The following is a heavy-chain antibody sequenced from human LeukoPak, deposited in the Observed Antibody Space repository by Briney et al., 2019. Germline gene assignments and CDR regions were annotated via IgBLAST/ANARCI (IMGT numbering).Heavy chain of an antibody. CDR2: IYYSGST. CDR1: GGSISSSSYY. CDR3: ARSGVTMARGVPTDAFDI. D-gene: IGHD3-10*01. V-gene: IGHV4-39*07. J-gene: IGHJ3*02. Sequence: SETLSLTYTVSGGSISSSSYYWGWSRQPPGKGLGWNGSIYYSGSTYYNPSLKSRVTISVDTSKNQFSLKLSSVTAADTAVYYCARSGVTMARGVPTDAFDIWGQGTMVTVSS.